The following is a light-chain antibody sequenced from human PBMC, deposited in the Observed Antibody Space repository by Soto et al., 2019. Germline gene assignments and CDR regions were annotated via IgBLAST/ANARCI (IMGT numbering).Light chain of an antibody. CDR2: EVS. V-gene: IGLV2-14*01. J-gene: IGLJ1*01. Sequence: QSALTQPASVSGSPGQSITISCTGSSSDVGGYNYVSWYQQHPGKAPKLMIYEVSNRPSGVSNRFSASKSGNTASLTISGLQAEDEADYYCSSYRSSTPVFGTGTKLTVL. CDR3: SSYRSSTPV. CDR1: SSDVGGYNY.